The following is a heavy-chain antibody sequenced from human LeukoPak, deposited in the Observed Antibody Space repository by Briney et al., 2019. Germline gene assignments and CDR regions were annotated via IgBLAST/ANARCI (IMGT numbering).Heavy chain of an antibody. D-gene: IGHD2-15*01. J-gene: IGHJ4*02. V-gene: IGHV3-33*01. CDR2: IWNDGTTQ. CDR1: GFTFSNSG. CDR3: ARGGCSGGSCYFTTRYFDY. Sequence: PGGSLRLSCAASGFTFSNSGMHWVRQAPGKGLEWVAVIWNDGTTQFYADSVKGRFTISRDNSKSTLYLQMNSLRAEDTAVYYCARGGCSGGSCYFTTRYFDYWGQGTLITVSS.